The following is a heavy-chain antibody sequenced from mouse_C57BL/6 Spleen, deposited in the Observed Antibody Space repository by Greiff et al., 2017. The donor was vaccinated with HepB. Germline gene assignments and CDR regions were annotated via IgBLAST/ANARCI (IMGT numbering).Heavy chain of an antibody. CDR1: GYTFTSYW. CDR2: IDPSDSET. V-gene: IGHV1-52*01. J-gene: IGHJ3*01. Sequence: VQLQQPGAELVRPGSSVKLSCKASGYTFTSYWMHWVKQRPIQGLEWIGNIDPSDSETHYNQKFKDKATLTADKSSSTAYMQLSSLTSEDSAVYYCARSYYGTSFAYWGQGTLVTVSA. D-gene: IGHD1-1*01. CDR3: ARSYYGTSFAY.